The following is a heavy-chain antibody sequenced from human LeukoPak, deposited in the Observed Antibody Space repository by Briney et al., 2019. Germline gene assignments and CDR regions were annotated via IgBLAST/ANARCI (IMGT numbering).Heavy chain of an antibody. D-gene: IGHD2-21*02. V-gene: IGHV4-39*01. Sequence: SETLSLTCTVSGVSISSSSYYWGWIRQPPGKGLEWIGSIYYSGSTYYNPSLKSRVTISVDTSKNQFSLKLSSVTAADTAVYYCATPGDRPHEYFDYWGQGTLVTVSS. CDR3: ATPGDRPHEYFDY. J-gene: IGHJ4*02. CDR2: IYYSGST. CDR1: GVSISSSSYY.